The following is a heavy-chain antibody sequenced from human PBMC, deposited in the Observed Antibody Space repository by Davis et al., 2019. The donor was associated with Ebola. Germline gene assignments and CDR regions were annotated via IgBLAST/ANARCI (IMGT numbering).Heavy chain of an antibody. CDR2: ISGSGGST. D-gene: IGHD3-22*01. CDR3: ARHVFSVIVIILTNWFDP. Sequence: GESLKISCAASGFTFSSYAMSWVRQAPGKGLEWVSAISGSGGSTYYADSVKGRFTISRYNAKNSLYLQMNSLRDEETAVYYCARHVFSVIVIILTNWFDPWGQGTLVTVSS. J-gene: IGHJ5*02. V-gene: IGHV3-23*01. CDR1: GFTFSSYA.